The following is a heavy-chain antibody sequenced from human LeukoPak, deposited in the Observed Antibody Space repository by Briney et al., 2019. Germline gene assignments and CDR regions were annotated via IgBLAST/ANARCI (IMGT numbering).Heavy chain of an antibody. J-gene: IGHJ4*02. CDR1: GGSISSSSYY. CDR2: IYYSGST. V-gene: IGHV4-39*01. Sequence: SETLSLTCTVSGGSISSSSYYWGWIRQPPGKGLEWIGSIYYSGSTYYNPSLKSRVTISVDTSKNQFSLKLSSVTAADTAVYYCARHGRYGGNSVRVRGVDSWGQGTLVTVSS. CDR3: ARHGRYGGNSVRVRGVDS. D-gene: IGHD4-23*01.